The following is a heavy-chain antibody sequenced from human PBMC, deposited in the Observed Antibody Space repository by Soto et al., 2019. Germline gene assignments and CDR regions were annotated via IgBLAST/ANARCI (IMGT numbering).Heavy chain of an antibody. CDR2: MNPNSGNT. Sequence: ASVKVSCKASGYTFTSYDINWVRQATGQGLEWMGWMNPNSGNTGYAQKFQGRVTMTRNTSISTAYMELSSLRSEDTAVYYCAGTLGYCSSTSCYAWPDDAFDIWGQGTMVTVSS. D-gene: IGHD2-2*01. CDR3: AGTLGYCSSTSCYAWPDDAFDI. V-gene: IGHV1-8*01. CDR1: GYTFTSYD. J-gene: IGHJ3*02.